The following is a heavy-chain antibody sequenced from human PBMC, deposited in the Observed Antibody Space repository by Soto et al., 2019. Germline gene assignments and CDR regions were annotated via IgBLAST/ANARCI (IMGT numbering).Heavy chain of an antibody. V-gene: IGHV1-46*01. CDR1: GYTFTSYY. D-gene: IGHD6-19*01. J-gene: IGHJ5*02. Sequence: ASVKVSCKASGYTFTSYYMHWVRQAPGQGLEWMGIINPSGGSTSYAQKFQGRVTITADKSTSTAYMELSSLRSEDTAVYYCARDRIGYSSGRGWFDPWGQGTLVTVSS. CDR3: ARDRIGYSSGRGWFDP. CDR2: INPSGGST.